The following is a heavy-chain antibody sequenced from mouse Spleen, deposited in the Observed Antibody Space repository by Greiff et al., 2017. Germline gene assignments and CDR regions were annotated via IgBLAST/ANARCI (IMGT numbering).Heavy chain of an antibody. CDR1: GFNIKDYY. CDR2: IDPENGNT. Sequence: VQLQQSGAELVRPGALVKLSCKASGFNIKDYYMHWVKQRPEPGLEWIGWIDPENGNTIYDPKFQGKASITADTSSNTAYLQLSSLTSEDTAVYYCARSPMDREDAWFAYWGQGTLVTVSA. CDR3: ARSPMDREDAWFAY. D-gene: IGHD1-1*02. J-gene: IGHJ3*01. V-gene: IGHV14-1*02.